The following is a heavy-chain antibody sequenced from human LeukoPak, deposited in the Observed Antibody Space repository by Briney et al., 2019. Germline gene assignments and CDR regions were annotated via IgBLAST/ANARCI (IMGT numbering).Heavy chain of an antibody. V-gene: IGHV4-59*01. CDR1: GGSISSYY. D-gene: IGHD3-22*01. CDR3: ARDLWDSSGYYY. CDR2: IYNSGNT. Sequence: SETLSLTCTVSGGSISSYYWSWIRQPPGKGLEWIGYIYNSGNTNYNPSLKSRVTISLDTSKNQFSLKLNSVTAADTAVYYCARDLWDSSGYYYWGQGTLVTVSS. J-gene: IGHJ4*02.